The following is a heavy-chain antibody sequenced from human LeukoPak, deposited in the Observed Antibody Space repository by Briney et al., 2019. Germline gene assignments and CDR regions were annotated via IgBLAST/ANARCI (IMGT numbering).Heavy chain of an antibody. CDR1: GFTVSSNY. V-gene: IGHV3-53*01. J-gene: IGHJ3*02. CDR3: VREGVGATMMGAFDI. D-gene: IGHD1-26*01. CDR2: IYSGGST. Sequence: GGSLRLSCAASGFTVSSNYMSWVRQAPGKGLEWVSVIYSGGSTYYADSVKGRFTISRDNSKNTLYLQMNSLRAEDTAVYYCVREGVGATMMGAFDIWGPGTMVTVSS.